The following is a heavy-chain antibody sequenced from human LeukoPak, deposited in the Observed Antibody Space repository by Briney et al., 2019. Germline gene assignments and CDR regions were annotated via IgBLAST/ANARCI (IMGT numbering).Heavy chain of an antibody. D-gene: IGHD3-3*01. CDR1: GGSVSSSSYY. J-gene: IGHJ3*02. Sequence: SETLSLTCTVSGGSVSSSSYYWGWIRQPPGKGLEWIGSIYYSGSTYYNPSLKSRVTISVDTSKNQFSLKLSSVTAADTAVYYCAREGGFGVVIMVAFDIWGQGTMVTVSS. CDR3: AREGGFGVVIMVAFDI. V-gene: IGHV4-39*07. CDR2: IYYSGST.